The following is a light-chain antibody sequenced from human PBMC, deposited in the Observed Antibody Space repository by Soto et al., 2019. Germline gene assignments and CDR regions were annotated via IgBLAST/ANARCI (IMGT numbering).Light chain of an antibody. J-gene: IGKJ4*01. CDR3: QQYDSYCT. V-gene: IGKV1-5*03. CDR1: QSIRSW. CDR2: KAS. Sequence: DIQSTQSPSTLSASVGGRVTIACRASQSIRSWLAWYQQKPGKAPRLLIYKASSLESGVPSRFSGSGSGTEFTLTISSLQPDDSATYYCQQYDSYCTFGGGTKVDIK.